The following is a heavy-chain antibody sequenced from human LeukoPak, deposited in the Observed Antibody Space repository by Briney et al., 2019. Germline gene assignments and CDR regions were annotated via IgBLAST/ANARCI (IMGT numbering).Heavy chain of an antibody. Sequence: GGSLRLSCAASGFTFSSYSMNWVRQAPGKGLEWVSSISSSSSYIYYADSVKGRFTISRDNAKNSLYLQMNSLRAEDTAVYYCARDIEDCSGGSCYSAWFDYWGQGTLVTVSS. CDR3: ARDIEDCSGGSCYSAWFDY. CDR2: ISSSSSYI. J-gene: IGHJ4*02. D-gene: IGHD2-15*01. CDR1: GFTFSSYS. V-gene: IGHV3-21*04.